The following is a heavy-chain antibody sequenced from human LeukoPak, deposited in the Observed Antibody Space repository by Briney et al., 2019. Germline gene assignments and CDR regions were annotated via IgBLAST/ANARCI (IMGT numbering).Heavy chain of an antibody. CDR3: ALRYFDWSDLDY. CDR1: GGTFSSYA. J-gene: IGHJ4*02. D-gene: IGHD3-9*01. CDR2: IIPIFGTA. V-gene: IGHV1-69*06. Sequence: EASVKVSCKASGGTFSSYAISWVRQAPGQGLEWMGGIIPIFGTANYAQKFQGRVTITADKSTSTAYMELSSLRSEDTAVYYCALRYFDWSDLDYWGQGTLVTVSS.